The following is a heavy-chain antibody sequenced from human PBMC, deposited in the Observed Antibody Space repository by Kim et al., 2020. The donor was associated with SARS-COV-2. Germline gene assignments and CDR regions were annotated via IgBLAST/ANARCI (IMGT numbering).Heavy chain of an antibody. D-gene: IGHD3-3*01. Sequence: GESLKISCKGSGYSFTSYWIGWVRQMPGKGLEWMGIIYPGDSDTRYSPSFQGQVTISADKSISTAYLQWSSLKASDTAMYYCARRYRARTSITIFGVVPYYFDYWGQGTLVTVSS. V-gene: IGHV5-51*01. CDR1: GYSFTSYW. CDR3: ARRYRARTSITIFGVVPYYFDY. CDR2: IYPGDSDT. J-gene: IGHJ4*02.